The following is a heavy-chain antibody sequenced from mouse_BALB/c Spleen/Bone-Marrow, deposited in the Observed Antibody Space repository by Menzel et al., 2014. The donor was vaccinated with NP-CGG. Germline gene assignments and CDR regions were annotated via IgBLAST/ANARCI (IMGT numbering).Heavy chain of an antibody. V-gene: IGHV5-9-1*01. CDR2: ISSGGTYT. CDR1: GFTFSSYA. CDR3: TRSRGEYSLDY. J-gene: IGHJ4*01. Sequence: EVKVVESGGGLVKPGGSLKLSCAASGFTFSSYAMSWVRQTPEKRLEWVATISSGGTYTYFPDSVKGRFTISRDKAKNTLYLQMSSLRSKDTAMFYYTRSRGEYSLDYWGQGTSVTVSS.